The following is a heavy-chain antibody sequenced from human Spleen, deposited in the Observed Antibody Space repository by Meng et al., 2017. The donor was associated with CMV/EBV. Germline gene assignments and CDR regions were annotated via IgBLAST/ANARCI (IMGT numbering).Heavy chain of an antibody. Sequence: CAASGFTLSDFYVSWIRQAPGKGLEWVSYISSSGNTIHYADSVKGRFIISRDTPKNSVYLQMNRLRAEDTAVYYCVREDYGDYFFDTWGQGTLVTVSS. CDR1: GFTLSDFY. D-gene: IGHD4-17*01. V-gene: IGHV3-11*01. CDR2: ISSSGNTI. J-gene: IGHJ4*02. CDR3: VREDYGDYFFDT.